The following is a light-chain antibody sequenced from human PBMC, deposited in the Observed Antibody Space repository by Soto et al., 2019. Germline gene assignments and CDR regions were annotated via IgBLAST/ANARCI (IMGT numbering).Light chain of an antibody. CDR1: QSVSSY. V-gene: IGKV3-15*01. J-gene: IGKJ4*01. Sequence: LVVPQSPATLSVSPGERATLSCRASQSVSSYLAWYQQKPGQTPRLLIYDTSTRATGVPTRFSGSRSGAEFTLTINSLQSEDFAVYYCQPYNNWPLTFGGGTKVDIK. CDR2: DTS. CDR3: QPYNNWPLT.